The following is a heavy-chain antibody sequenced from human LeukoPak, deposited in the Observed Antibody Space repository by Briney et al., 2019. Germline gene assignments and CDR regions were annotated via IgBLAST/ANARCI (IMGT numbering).Heavy chain of an antibody. J-gene: IGHJ3*02. Sequence: GGSLRLSCAASEFTFTNFWMSWVRQAPGKGLEWVANTNRDGSEKYYVDSVKGRVTISRDNAMNFLYLQLNSLRVDDTAVYYCARDSARCRGCAFHIWGQGTVVTVSS. D-gene: IGHD2-2*01. CDR1: EFTFTNFW. CDR2: TNRDGSEK. V-gene: IGHV3-7*01. CDR3: ARDSARCRGCAFHI.